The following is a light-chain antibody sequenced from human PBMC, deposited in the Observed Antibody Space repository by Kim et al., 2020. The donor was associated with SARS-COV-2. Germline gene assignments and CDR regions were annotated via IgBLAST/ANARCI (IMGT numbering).Light chain of an antibody. J-gene: IGKJ4*01. V-gene: IGKV3-11*01. CDR1: QAIYNY. CDR3: QQRAHWPT. Sequence: SLSPGERATPSCRASQAIYNYLGWYQHKPGQAPRLLIYDASNRATGIPARFSGTGSGTDFTLTISSLEPEDFAVYYCQQRAHWPTFGGGTKVDIK. CDR2: DAS.